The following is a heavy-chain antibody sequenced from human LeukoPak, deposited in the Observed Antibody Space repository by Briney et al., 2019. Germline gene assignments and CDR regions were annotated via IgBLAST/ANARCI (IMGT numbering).Heavy chain of an antibody. CDR1: GFTFSSYG. V-gene: IGHV3-30*18. CDR2: ISYDGSNK. D-gene: IGHD3-10*01. J-gene: IGHJ4*02. CDR3: AKELRITMVRGVIMPFDY. Sequence: GRSLRLSCAASGFTFSSYGMHWVRQAPGKGLEWVAVISYDGSNKYYADSVKGRFTISRDNSKNTLYLQMNSLRAEDTAVYYCAKELRITMVRGVIMPFDYWGQGTLVTVSS.